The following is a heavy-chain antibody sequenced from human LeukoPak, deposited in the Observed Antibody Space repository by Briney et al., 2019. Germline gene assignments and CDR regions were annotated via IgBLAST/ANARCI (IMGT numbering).Heavy chain of an antibody. CDR3: ASQTSGYSGYSSHY. Sequence: GGSLRLSCAASGFNFNDAAMTWVRQAPGKGLDWVSAISASGGSTSYADSVKGRFTISRDNSKNTLYLQMNSLRAVDTAVYYCASQTSGYSGYSSHYWGQGTLVTVSS. D-gene: IGHD5-12*01. CDR1: GFNFNDAA. J-gene: IGHJ4*02. V-gene: IGHV3-23*01. CDR2: ISASGGST.